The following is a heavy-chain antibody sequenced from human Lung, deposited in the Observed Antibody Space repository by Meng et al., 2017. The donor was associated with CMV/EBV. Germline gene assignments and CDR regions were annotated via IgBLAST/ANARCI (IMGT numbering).Heavy chain of an antibody. D-gene: IGHD6-19*01. J-gene: IGHJ4*02. CDR1: GFSFSTSW. Sequence: GESLKISCAASGFSFSTSWMSWVRRAPGKGLEWVANIYQDGNEKYYVESVRGRFTISRANAKNSLYLQMNSLRAEDTAVYFCAKEIDPAVAGNQGYFDYWGQGXLVPSPQ. CDR2: IYQDGNEK. V-gene: IGHV3-7*01. CDR3: AKEIDPAVAGNQGYFDY.